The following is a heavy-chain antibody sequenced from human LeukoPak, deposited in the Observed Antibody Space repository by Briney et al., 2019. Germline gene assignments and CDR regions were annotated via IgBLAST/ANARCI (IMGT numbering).Heavy chain of an antibody. D-gene: IGHD6-19*01. CDR2: TYYRSKWYN. Sequence: SQTLSLTCAISGDSVSSNSAAWNWIRQSPSRGLEWLGRTYYRSKWYNDYAVSVKSRININPDTSKNQFSLQFNSVTPEDAAVYYCARERSSDWYMYYFDYWGQGTLVTVSS. CDR1: GDSVSSNSAA. J-gene: IGHJ4*02. CDR3: ARERSSDWYMYYFDY. V-gene: IGHV6-1*01.